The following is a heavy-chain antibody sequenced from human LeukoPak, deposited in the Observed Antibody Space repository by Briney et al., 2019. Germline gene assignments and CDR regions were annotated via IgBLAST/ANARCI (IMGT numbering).Heavy chain of an antibody. Sequence: GGSLRLSCAASGFTFSSYAMHWVRQAPGKGLEWVAVVSYDGSNKYYADSVKGRFTISRDNAKNSLYLQMNSLRAEDTAVYYCASRFGDTTISDLDYWGQGTLVTVSS. D-gene: IGHD3-10*01. CDR1: GFTFSSYA. V-gene: IGHV3-30-3*01. J-gene: IGHJ4*02. CDR2: VSYDGSNK. CDR3: ASRFGDTTISDLDY.